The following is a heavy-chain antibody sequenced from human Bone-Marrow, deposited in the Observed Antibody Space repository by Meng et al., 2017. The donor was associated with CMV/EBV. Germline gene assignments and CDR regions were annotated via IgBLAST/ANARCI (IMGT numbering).Heavy chain of an antibody. V-gene: IGHV3-30*02. CDR3: AKLLTSDPSDAFDI. J-gene: IGHJ3*02. D-gene: IGHD2-15*01. Sequence: GGSLRLSCAASGFTFSRYDFHWVRQAPGKGLEWVAFLPYDGSNKYYADSVKGRFTISRDNSKNTLYLQMISLRAEGTGVYYCAKLLTSDPSDAFDIWGQGTMVTVSS. CDR1: GFTFSRYD. CDR2: LPYDGSNK.